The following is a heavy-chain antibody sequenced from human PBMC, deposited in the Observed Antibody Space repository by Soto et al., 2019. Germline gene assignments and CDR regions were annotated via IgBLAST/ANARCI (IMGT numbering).Heavy chain of an antibody. J-gene: IGHJ3*02. V-gene: IGHV1-69*01. D-gene: IGHD1-1*01. CDR3: ATSGTTGTTDVMGAFDI. Sequence: QVQLVQSGAEVKKPGSSVKVSCKASGGTFSSYAISWVRQAPGQGLEWMGGIIPIFGTANYAQKFQGRVTITADESTSTAYMELSSLRSEDTAVYYCATSGTTGTTDVMGAFDIWGQGTMVTVSS. CDR1: GGTFSSYA. CDR2: IIPIFGTA.